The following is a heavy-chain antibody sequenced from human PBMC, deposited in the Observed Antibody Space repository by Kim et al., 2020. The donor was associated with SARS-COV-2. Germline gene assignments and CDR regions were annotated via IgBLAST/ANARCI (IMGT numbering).Heavy chain of an antibody. CDR3: ASLHDIVVVTARWYFDL. V-gene: IGHV3-48*02. Sequence: GGSLRLSCAASGFTFSSYSMNWVRQAPGKELEWVSYISSSSSTIYYADSVKGRFTISRDNARNSLYLQMNSLRDEDTAVYYCASLHDIVVVTARWYFDLWGRGTLVTVSS. J-gene: IGHJ2*01. CDR1: GFTFSSYS. D-gene: IGHD2-21*02. CDR2: ISSSSSTI.